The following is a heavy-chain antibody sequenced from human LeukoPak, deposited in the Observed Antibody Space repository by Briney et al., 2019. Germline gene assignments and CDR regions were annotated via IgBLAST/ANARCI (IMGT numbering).Heavy chain of an antibody. J-gene: IGHJ4*02. D-gene: IGHD6-13*01. V-gene: IGHV3-7*03. CDR3: ARSLPYGTTWYGRSDF. Sequence: GGSLRLSCAASGFTFSSYSTNWVRQAPGKGLEWVANIRQDGDTKYYVDSVKGRFTISRDNAMNSLYLQMNSLRAEDTAIYYCARSLPYGTTWYGRSDFWGQGTLVTVSS. CDR2: IRQDGDTK. CDR1: GFTFSSYS.